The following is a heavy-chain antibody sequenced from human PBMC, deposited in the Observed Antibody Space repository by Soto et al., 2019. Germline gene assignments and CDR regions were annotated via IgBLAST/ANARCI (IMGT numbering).Heavy chain of an antibody. Sequence: QVQLVQSGAEVKKPGASVKVSCKASGYTFTSYDINWVRQATGQGLEGMGWMNPNSGNTGYAQKFQGRVTMTRNTSISTAYMELRSLRSEGPAVYYCAREKTSYGMDVWGQGTTVTVSS. V-gene: IGHV1-8*01. CDR1: GYTFTSYD. J-gene: IGHJ6*02. CDR3: AREKTSYGMDV. CDR2: MNPNSGNT.